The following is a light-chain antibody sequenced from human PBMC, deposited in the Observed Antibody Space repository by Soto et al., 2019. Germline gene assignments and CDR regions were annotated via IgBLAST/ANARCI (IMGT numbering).Light chain of an antibody. CDR1: TSNIGSNY. CDR2: RNN. J-gene: IGLJ2*01. Sequence: QSVLTQPPSASGTPGQGVTISCSGSTSNIGSNYVYWYQQLPGTAPKLLIYRNNQRPSGVPDRFSGSKSGTSATLGITGLQTGDEADYYCGTWDSSLTAVIFGGGTQLTVL. CDR3: GTWDSSLTAVI. V-gene: IGLV1-47*01.